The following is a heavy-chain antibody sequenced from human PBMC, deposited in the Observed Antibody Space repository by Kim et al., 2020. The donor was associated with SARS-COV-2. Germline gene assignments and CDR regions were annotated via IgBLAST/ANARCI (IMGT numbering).Heavy chain of an antibody. D-gene: IGHD2-2*01. Sequence: SETLSLTCTVSGGSISSSSYYWGWIRQPPGKGLEWIGSIYYSGSTYYNPSLKSRVTISVDTSKNQFSLKLSSVTAADTAVYYCARYPDIVVVPAATNWFDPWGQGTLVTVSS. CDR2: IYYSGST. J-gene: IGHJ5*02. CDR3: ARYPDIVVVPAATNWFDP. V-gene: IGHV4-39*01. CDR1: GGSISSSSYY.